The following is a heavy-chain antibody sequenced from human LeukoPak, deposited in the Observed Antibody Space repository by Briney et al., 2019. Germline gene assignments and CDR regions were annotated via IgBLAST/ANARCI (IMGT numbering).Heavy chain of an antibody. CDR3: ARHRGAAARFS. D-gene: IGHD6-13*01. CDR2: IYYSGST. V-gene: IGHV4-59*08. Sequence: PSETLSLTCTVSGGSISSYYWSWIRQPPGKGLEWIGYIYYSGSTNYNPSLKSRVTISVDTSKNQFSLKLSSVTAADTAVYYCARHRGAAARFSWGQGPLVTVSS. CDR1: GGSISSYY. J-gene: IGHJ4*02.